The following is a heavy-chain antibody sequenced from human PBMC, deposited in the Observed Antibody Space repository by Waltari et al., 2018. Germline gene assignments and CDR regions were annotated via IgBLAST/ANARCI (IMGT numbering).Heavy chain of an antibody. Sequence: QVQLQQWGAGLLKPSETLSLTCAVYGGSFSGYYWSWIRQPPGKGLEWIGEINHSGSTNYNPSLKSRVTISVDTSKNQFSLKLSSVTAADTAVYYCARGPRFIAVAGNDAFDIWGQGTMVTVSS. D-gene: IGHD6-19*01. CDR2: INHSGST. CDR3: ARGPRFIAVAGNDAFDI. J-gene: IGHJ3*02. V-gene: IGHV4-34*01. CDR1: GGSFSGYY.